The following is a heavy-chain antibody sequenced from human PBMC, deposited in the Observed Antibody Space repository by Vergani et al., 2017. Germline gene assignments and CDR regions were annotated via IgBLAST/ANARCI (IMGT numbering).Heavy chain of an antibody. CDR1: GGSISSGGYY. D-gene: IGHD4-17*01. Sequence: QLQLQESGPGLVKPSETLSLTCTVSGGSISSGGYYWSWIRQHPGKGLEWIGYIYYSGSTYYNPPLKSRVTISIDTSKNQFSLKLSSVTAADTAVYYCARVPRENDYGDDYFDYWGQGTLVTVSS. V-gene: IGHV4-31*03. CDR2: IYYSGST. CDR3: ARVPRENDYGDDYFDY. J-gene: IGHJ4*02.